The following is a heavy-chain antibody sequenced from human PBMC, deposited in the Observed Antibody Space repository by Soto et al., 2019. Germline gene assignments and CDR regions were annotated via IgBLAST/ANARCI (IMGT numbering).Heavy chain of an antibody. V-gene: IGHV3-13*01. D-gene: IGHD3-3*01. J-gene: IGHJ6*02. CDR2: IGTARDA. Sequence: ESLKIACAASGFTFSSYDMPWVRQATGKGLEWGSAIGTARDAYYPGSVKGRFTISRELTKNSLYLQTNSLRAEDTSVYYCARDHVFGVVGHAYDMDDWGQGTTVTVSS. CDR1: GFTFSSYD. CDR3: ARDHVFGVVGHAYDMDD.